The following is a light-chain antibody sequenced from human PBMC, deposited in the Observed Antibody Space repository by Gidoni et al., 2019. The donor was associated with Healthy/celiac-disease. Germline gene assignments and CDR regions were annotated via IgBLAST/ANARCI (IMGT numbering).Light chain of an antibody. Sequence: DIQMPQSPSSLSASVGDSVTITCRESQSISSHSNWYQQKPGKAPKLLIDAASSLQSGGPSRFSGSGSGTDYTLTISSLQPEDFATYYCRQSYSTPPTFGQGTKVEIK. CDR1: QSISSH. J-gene: IGKJ1*01. V-gene: IGKV1-39*01. CDR3: RQSYSTPPT. CDR2: AAS.